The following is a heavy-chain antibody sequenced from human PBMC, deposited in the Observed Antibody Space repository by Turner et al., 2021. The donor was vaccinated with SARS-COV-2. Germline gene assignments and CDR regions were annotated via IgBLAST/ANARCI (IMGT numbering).Heavy chain of an antibody. D-gene: IGHD3-3*01. CDR3: ATLPSPHHDFWSGYYVFDP. J-gene: IGHJ5*02. CDR1: GDTLTELS. V-gene: IGHV1-24*01. CDR2: FDPEDGET. Sequence: QFQLVQSGAEVKKPGASVKVSCKFSGDTLTELSMHWVRQAPGKGLEWMGGFDPEDGETIYAQKFQGRVTMTEDTSTDTAYMELSSLRSEDTAVYYCATLPSPHHDFWSGYYVFDPWGQGTLVTVSS.